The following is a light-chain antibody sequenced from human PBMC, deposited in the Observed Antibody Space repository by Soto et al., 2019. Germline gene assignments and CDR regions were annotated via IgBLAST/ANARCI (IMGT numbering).Light chain of an antibody. CDR2: GVN. V-gene: IGLV2-14*01. CDR1: SRDVGGYNY. J-gene: IGLJ2*01. CDR3: SSYTRSSTVR. Sequence: QSVLTQPASVSGSPGQSITISCTGTSRDVGGYNYVSWYQQHPGKAPKLLIYGVNNRPSGVSNRFSGSKSGNTDSLTISGLQAEDEDDYYCSSYTRSSTVRFGGGTKLTVL.